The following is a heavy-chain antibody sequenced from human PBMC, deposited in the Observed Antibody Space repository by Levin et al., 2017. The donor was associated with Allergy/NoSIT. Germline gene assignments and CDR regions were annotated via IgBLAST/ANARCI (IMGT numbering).Heavy chain of an antibody. CDR3: AHSLRYDDVWGSYRQPFDY. Sequence: ESGPTLVKPTQTLTLTCTFSGFSLITSGVGVGWIRQPPGKALEWLALIYWDDDERYSPSLKSRLTITKDTSKNQVVLTMTNMDPVDTATYYCAHSLRYDDVWGSYRQPFDYWGQGTLVTVSS. J-gene: IGHJ4*02. CDR1: GFSLITSGVG. CDR2: IYWDDDE. V-gene: IGHV2-5*02. D-gene: IGHD3-16*02.